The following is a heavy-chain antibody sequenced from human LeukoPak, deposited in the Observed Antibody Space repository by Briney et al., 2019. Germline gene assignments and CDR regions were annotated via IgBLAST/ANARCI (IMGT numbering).Heavy chain of an antibody. Sequence: ASVKVSCKASGYTFTSYGISWVRQAPGQGLEWMGWISAYNGDTNYAQKLQGRVTMTTDTSTSTAYMELRSPRSDDTAVYYCARHLGCSSTSCPTGYWGQGTLVTVSS. CDR3: ARHLGCSSTSCPTGY. CDR1: GYTFTSYG. V-gene: IGHV1-18*01. D-gene: IGHD2-2*01. CDR2: ISAYNGDT. J-gene: IGHJ4*02.